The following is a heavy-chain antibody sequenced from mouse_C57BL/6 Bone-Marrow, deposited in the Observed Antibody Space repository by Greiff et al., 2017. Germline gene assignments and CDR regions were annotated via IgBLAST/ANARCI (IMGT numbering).Heavy chain of an antibody. CDR3: ARNYYQDV. CDR1: GFTFSDYG. J-gene: IGHJ2*01. V-gene: IGHV5-17*01. CDR2: IRSGSSTI. D-gene: IGHD1-1*01. Sequence: EVTLVESGGGLVKPGGSLKLSCAASGFTFSDYGMHWVRQAPEKGLEWVAYIRSGSSTIYYADTVKGRFTISRDNAKHTLFLQVNSLRSEDTAMYYCARNYYQDVWGKGTTLTVSS.